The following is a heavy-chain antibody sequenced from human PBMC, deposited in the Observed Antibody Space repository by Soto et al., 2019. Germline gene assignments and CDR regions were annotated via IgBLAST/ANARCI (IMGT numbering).Heavy chain of an antibody. V-gene: IGHV3-23*01. J-gene: IGHJ4*02. CDR3: AKPSLAAAALGSFDY. D-gene: IGHD6-13*01. CDR1: GFKFTDYA. CDR2: ISGNGGRT. Sequence: GGSLRLSCATSGFKFTDYAMNWVRQATGKRLEWVSTISGNGGRTYYADSVKGRFTISRDSSKNTVYLQMNSLRVVDTAVYYCAKPSLAAAALGSFDYWGRGTLVTVS.